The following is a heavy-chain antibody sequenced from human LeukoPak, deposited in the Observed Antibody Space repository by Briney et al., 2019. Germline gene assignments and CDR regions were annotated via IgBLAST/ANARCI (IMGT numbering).Heavy chain of an antibody. D-gene: IGHD3-3*01. J-gene: IGHJ6*03. Sequence: ASVKVSCKGSGYTFTSYYMHWVRQAPGQGLEWMGWISAYNGNTNYAQKLQGRVTMTTDTSTSTAYMELRSLRSDDTAVYYCARARNDFWSDYYIHYYYYMDVWGKGTTVTVSS. CDR2: ISAYNGNT. V-gene: IGHV1-18*04. CDR1: GYTFTSYY. CDR3: ARARNDFWSDYYIHYYYYMDV.